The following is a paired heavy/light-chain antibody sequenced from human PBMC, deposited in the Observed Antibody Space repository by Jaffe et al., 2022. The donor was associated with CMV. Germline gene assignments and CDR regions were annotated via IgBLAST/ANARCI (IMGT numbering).Light chain of an antibody. V-gene: IGKV3-15*01. CDR2: GAS. CDR1: QNVRTN. J-gene: IGKJ4*02. CDR3: QQYENWPPLT. Sequence: EIMMTQSPATLSLSPGDRATLSCRASQNVRTNLAWYQHRPGQAPRLLIFGASTRATGIPGRFSGRGSGTDFTLTISPLQSEDFGVYYCQQYENWPPLTFGGGTKVEI.
Heavy chain of an antibody. Sequence: QLQLVESGGGVVQPGESLTLSCKASGFTFRSFGMHWIRQAPGKGLEWVAVIWYDGTYKYYLDSVKGRFTISKDNSKNTLYLQMNSLRVEDTGIYYCARDAEGEYSSPYYFFDDWGRGTRVSVSP. V-gene: IGHV3-33*01. D-gene: IGHD3-22*01. J-gene: IGHJ4*02. CDR2: IWYDGTYK. CDR3: ARDAEGEYSSPYYFFDD. CDR1: GFTFRSFG.